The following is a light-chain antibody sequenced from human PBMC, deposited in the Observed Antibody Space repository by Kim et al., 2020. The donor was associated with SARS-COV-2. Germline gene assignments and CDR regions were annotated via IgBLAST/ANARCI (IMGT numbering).Light chain of an antibody. J-gene: IGKJ4*01. V-gene: IGKV1D-12*01. CDR2: AAS. CDR1: PGIDNF. CDR3: QQADNFPPT. Sequence: ASVGDRVTITCRARPGIDNFLAWYQQRPGSAPKLLSYAASTLHTGVPYRFSGSGYGTDFTLTISSLQPEDFATYYCQQADNFPPTFGGGTKVDIK.